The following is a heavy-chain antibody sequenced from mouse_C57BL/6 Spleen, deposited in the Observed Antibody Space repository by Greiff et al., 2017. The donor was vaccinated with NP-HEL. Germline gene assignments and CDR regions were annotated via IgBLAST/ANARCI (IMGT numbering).Heavy chain of an antibody. V-gene: IGHV1-19*01. CDR1: GYTFTDYY. CDR2: INPYNGGT. CDR3: AREIITTVVATYYFDY. D-gene: IGHD1-1*01. Sequence: EVQLQQSGPVLVKPGASVKMSCKASGYTFTDYYMNWVKQSHGKSLEWIGVINPYNGGTSYNQKFKGKATLTVDKSSSTAYMELNSLTSEDSAVYYCAREIITTVVATYYFDYWGQGTTLTVSS. J-gene: IGHJ2*01.